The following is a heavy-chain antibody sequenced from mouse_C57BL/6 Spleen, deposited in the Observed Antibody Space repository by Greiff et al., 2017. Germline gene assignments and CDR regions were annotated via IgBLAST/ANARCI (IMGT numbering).Heavy chain of an antibody. Sequence: VQLQQSGPGLVQPSQSLSITCTVSGFSLTSYGVHWVRQSPGKGLEWLGVIWSGGSTDYNAAFIYRLSISKDNSKSQVFFKMNSLQADDTAIYYCARRTGDERMAMDYWGQGTSVTVSS. V-gene: IGHV2-2*01. CDR2: IWSGGST. CDR3: ARRTGDERMAMDY. D-gene: IGHD3-3*01. CDR1: GFSLTSYG. J-gene: IGHJ4*01.